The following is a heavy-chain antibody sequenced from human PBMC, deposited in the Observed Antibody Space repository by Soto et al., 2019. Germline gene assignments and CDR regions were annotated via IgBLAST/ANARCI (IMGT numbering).Heavy chain of an antibody. CDR3: ARDRSTDFGLDV. Sequence: EVLLLESGGDSVQPGGSLRLSCVASGFTFSDYVMSWVRQVPGKGLEWVSSISDGGARTDYRDSVRGRFTISRDNARVTLHLQLNSLIVDDTATYFCARDRSTDFGLDVWGQGTTVTVSS. D-gene: IGHD3-3*01. CDR1: GFTFSDYV. V-gene: IGHV3-23*01. J-gene: IGHJ6*02. CDR2: ISDGGART.